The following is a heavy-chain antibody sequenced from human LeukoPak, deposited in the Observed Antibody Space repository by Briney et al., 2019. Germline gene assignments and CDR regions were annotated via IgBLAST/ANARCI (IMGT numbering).Heavy chain of an antibody. J-gene: IGHJ4*02. CDR2: IKSETDGGTT. D-gene: IGHD3-16*01. CDR1: GFTFSHAW. CDR3: AKVSSNYVWGYFDY. Sequence: PGGSLRLSCAASGFTFSHAWMSWVRQAPGKGLEWVGRIKSETDGGTTDYAAPVKGRFTISRDDSKNTLYLQMNSLRAEDTAVYYCAKVSSNYVWGYFDYWGQGTLVTVSS. V-gene: IGHV3-15*01.